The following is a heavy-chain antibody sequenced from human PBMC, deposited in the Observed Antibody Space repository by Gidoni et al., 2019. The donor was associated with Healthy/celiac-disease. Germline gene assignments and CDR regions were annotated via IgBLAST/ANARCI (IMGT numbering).Heavy chain of an antibody. D-gene: IGHD2-2*01. J-gene: IGHJ4*02. Sequence: EVQLVESGGGLVQPGGSLRLSCAASGFTFSSYSMNWVRQAPGKGLAWVSYISSSSSTIYYADSVKGRFTISRENAKNSLYRQMNSLRAEDTAVYYCARDPEDIVVVPAAFDYWGQGTLVTVSS. CDR1: GFTFSSYS. V-gene: IGHV3-48*01. CDR2: ISSSSSTI. CDR3: ARDPEDIVVVPAAFDY.